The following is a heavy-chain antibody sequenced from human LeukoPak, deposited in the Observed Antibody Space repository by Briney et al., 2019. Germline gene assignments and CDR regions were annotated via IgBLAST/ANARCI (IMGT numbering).Heavy chain of an antibody. CDR3: ARDIALHYYDSSGNIDY. Sequence: ASVKVSCKASGYTFTSYGISWVRQAPGQGLEWMGWISAYNGNTNYAQKLQGRVTMTTDTSTSTAYMELRSLRSDDTAVYYCARDIALHYYDSSGNIDYWGQGTLVTVSS. J-gene: IGHJ4*02. CDR1: GYTFTSYG. V-gene: IGHV1-18*01. CDR2: ISAYNGNT. D-gene: IGHD3-22*01.